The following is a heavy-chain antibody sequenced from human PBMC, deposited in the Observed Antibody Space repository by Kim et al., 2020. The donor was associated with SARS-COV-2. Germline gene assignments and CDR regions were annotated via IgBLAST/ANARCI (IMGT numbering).Heavy chain of an antibody. Sequence: GESLKISCKGSGYSFTNYWIGWVRQMPGKGLEWMGIINSGGSDSRYSPSFQGQVTMSVDESITTAYLQWSSLTASDTAIYYCVRRVSITGAPLDFWGLGTLITVSS. V-gene: IGHV5-51*01. D-gene: IGHD1-1*01. CDR3: VRRVSITGAPLDF. J-gene: IGHJ4*02. CDR2: INSGGSDS. CDR1: GYSFTNYW.